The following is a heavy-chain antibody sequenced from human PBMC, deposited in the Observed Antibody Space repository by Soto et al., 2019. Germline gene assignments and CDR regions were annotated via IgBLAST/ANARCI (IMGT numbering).Heavy chain of an antibody. J-gene: IGHJ6*04. CDR1: GFDVSNTD. V-gene: IGHV3-7*01. CDR3: ARERASRL. Sequence: GGSLRLSCAASGFDVSNTDMSWVRQAPGKGLEWVANIKQDGSEENYVDSVKGRFTLSRDNAKNALYLQMNSLRVEGTAVYYCARERASRLWGKGTTVTVSS. D-gene: IGHD2-21*01. CDR2: IKQDGSEE.